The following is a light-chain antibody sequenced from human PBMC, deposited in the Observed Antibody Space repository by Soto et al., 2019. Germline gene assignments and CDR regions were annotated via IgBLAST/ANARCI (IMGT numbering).Light chain of an antibody. CDR2: KAS. CDR3: QQYTSYLTWT. Sequence: DIQMTQSPSTLSASVGDRVTITCRASQSISSWLAWYQQKPGKAPKLLIYKASSLESGVPSRFSGSGSGTEFTLTISSLQPDDFATYYCQQYTSYLTWTFGQGTKVEIK. J-gene: IGKJ1*01. CDR1: QSISSW. V-gene: IGKV1-5*03.